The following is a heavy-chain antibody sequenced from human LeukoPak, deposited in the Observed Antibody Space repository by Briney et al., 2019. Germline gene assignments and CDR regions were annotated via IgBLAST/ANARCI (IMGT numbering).Heavy chain of an antibody. J-gene: IGHJ4*02. CDR3: ARGIDY. CDR1: GFTVSSYY. Sequence: GGSLRLSCAASGFTVSSYYMNWVRQAPGKELEWVSVIYTGGGRYYADSVRGRFTISRDTSKNMVFLQMNSLRVEDTAGYYCARGIDYWGRGTLVTVSS. CDR2: IYTGGGR. V-gene: IGHV3-53*01.